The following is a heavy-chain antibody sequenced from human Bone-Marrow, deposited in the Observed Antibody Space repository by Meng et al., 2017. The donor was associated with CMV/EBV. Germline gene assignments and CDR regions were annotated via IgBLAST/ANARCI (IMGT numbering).Heavy chain of an antibody. V-gene: IGHV3-48*04. CDR2: ISSSSSTI. J-gene: IGHJ6*02. D-gene: IGHD2-2*01. CDR1: GFTFSSYS. CDR3: ARDTIGYCSSTSCYTYYYYGMDV. Sequence: GESLKISCAASGFTFSSYSMNWVRQAPGKGLEWVSYISSSSSTIYYADSVKGRFTISRDNAKNSLYLQMNSLRAEDTAVYYCARDTIGYCSSTSCYTYYYYGMDVWGQGTTVTVSS.